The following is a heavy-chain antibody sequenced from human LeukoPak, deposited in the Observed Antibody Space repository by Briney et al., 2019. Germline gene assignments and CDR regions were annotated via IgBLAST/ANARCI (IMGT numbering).Heavy chain of an antibody. Sequence: SETLSLTCGFYGGSFSGYYWSWIRQPPGRGLEWIGEINQSGRTSYNPSLKSRVTISVDTSNNQFSLKLSSVTAADTGVYYCATKYSVAVAANPPYFDDWGQGTLVTVSS. CDR2: INQSGRT. D-gene: IGHD6-19*01. V-gene: IGHV4-34*01. CDR1: GGSFSGYY. J-gene: IGHJ4*02. CDR3: ATKYSVAVAANPPYFDD.